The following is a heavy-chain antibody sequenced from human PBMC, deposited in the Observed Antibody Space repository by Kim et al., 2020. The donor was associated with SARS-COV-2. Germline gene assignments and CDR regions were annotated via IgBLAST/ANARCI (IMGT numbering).Heavy chain of an antibody. J-gene: IGHJ6*02. Sequence: ASVKVSCKASGSTLSELSIHWVRQSPRKGLEWMGGFDPEDGKVVYAQKFQGRVAVTEDTSTDTAFMELSSLRSEDTAVYYCAIDGRTGSYYPPYYQGMDVWGQGTTVTVSS. CDR1: GSTLSELS. CDR2: FDPEDGKV. CDR3: AIDGRTGSYYPPYYQGMDV. D-gene: IGHD3-10*01. V-gene: IGHV1-24*01.